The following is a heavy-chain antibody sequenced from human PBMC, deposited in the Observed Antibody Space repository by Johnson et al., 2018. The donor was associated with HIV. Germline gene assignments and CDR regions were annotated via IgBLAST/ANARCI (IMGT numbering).Heavy chain of an antibody. CDR1: GFTFSSYG. D-gene: IGHD3-16*02. V-gene: IGHV3-30*02. J-gene: IGHJ3*02. CDR3: ARGPIADDAFDI. Sequence: QVQLVESGGGLVQPGRSLRLSCAASGFTFSSYGIHWVRQAPGKGLEWVSFIRYDGSNKYYADSVKGRFTISRDNSKNTLYLQMNSLRAEDTAVYFCARGPIADDAFDIWGQGTMVTVSS. CDR2: IRYDGSNK.